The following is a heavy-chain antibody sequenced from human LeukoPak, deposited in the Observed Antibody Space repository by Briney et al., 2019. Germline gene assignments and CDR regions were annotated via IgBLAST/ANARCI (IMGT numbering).Heavy chain of an antibody. CDR1: GGSTSSYY. J-gene: IGHJ4*02. CDR3: ARVGVDYSGNIIKYYFDY. CDR2: IHYSGST. D-gene: IGHD4-23*01. V-gene: IGHV4-59*01. Sequence: SETLSLTCTVSGGSTSSYYWSWIRQPPGKGLEWIGYIHYSGSTNYNPSLKSRVTISVDTSKNQFSLKLSSVTAADTAVYYCARVGVDYSGNIIKYYFDYWGQGTLVTVSS.